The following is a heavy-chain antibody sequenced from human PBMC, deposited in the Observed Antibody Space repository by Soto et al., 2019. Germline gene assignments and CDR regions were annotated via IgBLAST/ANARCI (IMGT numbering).Heavy chain of an antibody. CDR1: GFSLSTSGVG. Sequence: QITLKESGPTLVKPTQPLTLTCTFSGFSLSTSGVGVGWIRQPPGKALEWLALIYWNDDKRYSPSLKSRLTITKDTSKNQVVLTMTNMDPVDTATYYCAHRGLGDPYSGYDLPDYWGQGTLVTVSS. V-gene: IGHV2-5*01. D-gene: IGHD5-12*01. CDR3: AHRGLGDPYSGYDLPDY. CDR2: IYWNDDK. J-gene: IGHJ4*02.